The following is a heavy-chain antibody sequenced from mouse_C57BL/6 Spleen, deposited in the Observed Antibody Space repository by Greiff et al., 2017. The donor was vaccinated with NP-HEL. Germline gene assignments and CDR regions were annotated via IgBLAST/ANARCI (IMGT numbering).Heavy chain of an antibody. CDR2: IYPGDGDT. Sequence: VQLQQSGPELVKPGASVKISCKASGYAFSSSWMNWVKQRPGKGLEWIGRIYPGDGDTNYNGKFKGKATLTADKSSSTAYMQLSSLTSEDSAVYFCARALYDYDGYFDYWGQGTTLTVSS. CDR3: ARALYDYDGYFDY. V-gene: IGHV1-82*01. CDR1: GYAFSSSW. J-gene: IGHJ2*01. D-gene: IGHD2-4*01.